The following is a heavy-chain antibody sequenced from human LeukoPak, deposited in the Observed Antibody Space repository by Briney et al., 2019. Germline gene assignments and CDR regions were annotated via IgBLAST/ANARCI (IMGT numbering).Heavy chain of an antibody. CDR3: ARATYYYDSSGYYGFDP. Sequence: SVKVSCKASGGTFSSYAISWVRQAPGQGLEWMGGIIPIFGTANYAQKFQGRVTITADKSTSTAYMELSSLRSEDTAVYYCARATYYYDSSGYYGFDPWGQGTLVTVSS. J-gene: IGHJ5*02. CDR2: IIPIFGTA. D-gene: IGHD3-22*01. V-gene: IGHV1-69*06. CDR1: GGTFSSYA.